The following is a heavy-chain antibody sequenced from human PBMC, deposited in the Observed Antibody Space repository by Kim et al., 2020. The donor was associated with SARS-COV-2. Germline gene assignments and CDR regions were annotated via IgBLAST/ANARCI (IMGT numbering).Heavy chain of an antibody. CDR3: AKFKRDYYGSGSYHYYYYYYGMDV. CDR1: GFTFSSYA. Sequence: GGSLRLSCAASGFTFSSYAMSWVRQAPGKGLEWVSAISGSGGSTYYADSVKGRFTISRDNSKNTLYLQMNSLRAEDTAVYYCAKFKRDYYGSGSYHYYYYYYGMDVWGQGTTVTVSS. D-gene: IGHD3-10*01. V-gene: IGHV3-23*01. J-gene: IGHJ6*02. CDR2: ISGSGGST.